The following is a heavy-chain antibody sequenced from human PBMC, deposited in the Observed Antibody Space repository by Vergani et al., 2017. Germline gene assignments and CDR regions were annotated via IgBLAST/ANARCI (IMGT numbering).Heavy chain of an antibody. CDR2: IYGNDEK. D-gene: IGHD2-15*01. Sequence: QSTLKESGPTQVKLTQPLTLTCPFSGFPVTTSGVGVCWIRQPPGKALEWLELIYGNDEKYHSPSLNDRLTITKDTSRNQVVLTMANMDPVDTATYYCAHTNTHIWGQGTLVTVSS. CDR1: GFPVTTSGVG. V-gene: IGHV2-5*01. CDR3: AHTNTHI. J-gene: IGHJ4*02.